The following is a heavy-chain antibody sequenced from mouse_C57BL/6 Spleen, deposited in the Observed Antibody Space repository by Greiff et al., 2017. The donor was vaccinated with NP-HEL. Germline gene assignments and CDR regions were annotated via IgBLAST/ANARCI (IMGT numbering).Heavy chain of an antibody. CDR3: ARTGYYGSSDY. D-gene: IGHD1-1*01. Sequence: VQLQQSGAELVRPGSSVKLSCKASGYTFTSYWMHWVKQRPIQGLEWIGNIDPSDSETHYNQKFKDKATLTVDKSSSTAYMQLSSLTSEDSAVYYSARTGYYGSSDYWGQGTTLTVSS. V-gene: IGHV1-52*01. J-gene: IGHJ2*01. CDR1: GYTFTSYW. CDR2: IDPSDSET.